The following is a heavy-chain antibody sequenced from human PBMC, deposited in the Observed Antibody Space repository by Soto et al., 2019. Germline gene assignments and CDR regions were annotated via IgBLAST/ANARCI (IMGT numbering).Heavy chain of an antibody. Sequence: SVKVSCKASGGTFSSYAISWLRQAPGQGLEWMGGIIPIFGTANYAQKFQGRVTITADESTSTAYMELSSLRSEDTAVYYCAREPYGSGSYWEGYYYGLDVWGQGTTVTVSS. V-gene: IGHV1-69*13. CDR3: AREPYGSGSYWEGYYYGLDV. D-gene: IGHD3-10*01. CDR2: IIPIFGTA. J-gene: IGHJ6*02. CDR1: GGTFSSYA.